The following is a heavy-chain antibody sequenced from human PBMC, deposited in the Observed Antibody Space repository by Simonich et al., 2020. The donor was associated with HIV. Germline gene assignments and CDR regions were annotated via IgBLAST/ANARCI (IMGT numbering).Heavy chain of an antibody. Sequence: EVQLVESGGGLVQPGRSLRLSCTASGFTFGDYAMSWFRQAPGKGLEWVGFIRSKAYGGKTEYAASVKGRFTISRDDSKSSAYLQMNSLKTEDTAVYYCTSSDYDSSDYYYRYFQHWGQGTLVTVSS. CDR2: IRSKAYGGKT. J-gene: IGHJ1*01. CDR3: TSSDYDSSDYYYRYFQH. D-gene: IGHD3-22*01. V-gene: IGHV3-49*03. CDR1: GFTFGDYA.